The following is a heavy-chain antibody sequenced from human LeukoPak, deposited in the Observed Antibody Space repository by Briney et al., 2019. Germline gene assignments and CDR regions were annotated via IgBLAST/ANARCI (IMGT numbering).Heavy chain of an antibody. CDR2: ISRSGTYI. J-gene: IGHJ5*02. CDR3: ATYRQVLLPFEA. V-gene: IGHV3-21*04. Sequence: PGGSLRFSCAASGFTFTTFTMNWVRQTPLKGLEWISSISRSGTYIYYADSVRGRFTISRDDAQNSLYLQMDGLRAEDTAIYYCATYRQVLLPFEAWGQGTLVTVSS. D-gene: IGHD5-18*01. CDR1: GFTFTTFT.